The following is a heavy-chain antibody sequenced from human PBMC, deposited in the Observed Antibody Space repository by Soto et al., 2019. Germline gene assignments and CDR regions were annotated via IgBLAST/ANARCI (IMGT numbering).Heavy chain of an antibody. Sequence: QVQLVQSGAEVKKPGASVKVSYKASGCTFTSYYMHWVRQAPGQGLEWMGIINPSGGSTSYAQKFQGRVTMTRDTSTSTVYMELSILRSEDTAVYYCASVGTQLCLYRYDYYVMDVCGQGTTVTVSS. D-gene: IGHD5-18*01. J-gene: IGHJ6*02. CDR3: ASVGTQLCLYRYDYYVMDV. CDR2: INPSGGST. V-gene: IGHV1-46*01. CDR1: GCTFTSYY.